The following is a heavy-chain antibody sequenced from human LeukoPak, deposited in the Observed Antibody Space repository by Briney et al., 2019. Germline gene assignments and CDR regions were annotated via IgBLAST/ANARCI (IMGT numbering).Heavy chain of an antibody. Sequence: PSETLSLTCTVSGGSISSGDYYWSWIRQPPGKGLEWIGYIYYSGSTYYNPSLKSRVTISVDTSKNQFSLKLTSVTAADTAVYYCATRSQQLVLSWGQGTLVTVTS. CDR1: GGSISSGDYY. D-gene: IGHD6-13*01. CDR2: IYYSGST. J-gene: IGHJ5*02. CDR3: ATRSQQLVLS. V-gene: IGHV4-30-4*01.